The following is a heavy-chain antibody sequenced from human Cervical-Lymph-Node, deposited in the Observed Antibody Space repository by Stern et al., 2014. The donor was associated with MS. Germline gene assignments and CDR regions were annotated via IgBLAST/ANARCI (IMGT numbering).Heavy chain of an antibody. CDR2: IYYSGST. CDR1: GGSISSADYY. D-gene: IGHD2-15*01. Sequence: QVQLVESGPGLVKPSQTLSLTCTVSGGSISSADYYWSWIRQQPGKGLEWIGYIYYSGSTYTNPSLKSRLPISVDTSKNQFSLQLSSVTAADTAVYYCARVRRSVVVLGAMNVAFDIWGQGTMVTVSS. J-gene: IGHJ3*02. CDR3: ARVRRSVVVLGAMNVAFDI. V-gene: IGHV4-31*03.